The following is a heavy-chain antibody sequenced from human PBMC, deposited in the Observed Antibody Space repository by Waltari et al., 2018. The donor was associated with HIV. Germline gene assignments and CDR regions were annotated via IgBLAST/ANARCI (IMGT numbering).Heavy chain of an antibody. Sequence: QLQLQESGSGLVKPSQTLSLTCAVSGGPISSGGSSWTWSLQPPGKGLEWIGYIYHSGSTYYNPSLKSRVTISVDRSKNQFSLKLSSVTAADTAVYYCARGRYYDSSGYYYYYFDYWGQGTLVTVSS. D-gene: IGHD3-22*01. CDR1: GGPISSGGSS. CDR3: ARGRYYDSSGYYYYYFDY. J-gene: IGHJ4*02. V-gene: IGHV4-30-2*01. CDR2: IYHSGST.